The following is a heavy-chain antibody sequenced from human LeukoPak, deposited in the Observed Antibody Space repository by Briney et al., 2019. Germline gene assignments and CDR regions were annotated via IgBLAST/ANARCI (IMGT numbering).Heavy chain of an antibody. CDR2: IWYDGSNK. CDR1: GFTFSSYG. D-gene: IGHD3-22*01. J-gene: IGHJ4*02. Sequence: GGSLRLSCAASGFTFSSYGMHWVRQAPGKGLEWVAVIWYDGSNKYHADSVKGRFTISRDNSKNTLYLQMNSLRAEDTAVYYCARDVDSSGYSLNYFDYWGQGTLVTVSS. V-gene: IGHV3-33*01. CDR3: ARDVDSSGYSLNYFDY.